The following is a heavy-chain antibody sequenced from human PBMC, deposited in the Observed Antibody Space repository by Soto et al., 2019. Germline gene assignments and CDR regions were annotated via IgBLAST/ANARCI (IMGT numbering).Heavy chain of an antibody. V-gene: IGHV1-18*01. CDR2: ISTYNGNT. Sequence: QVQLVQSGAEVKKPGASVKVSCKASGYTFTSYGISWVRQAPGQGLEWMGWISTYNGNTKYAQKLQGRVTMTTDTPTGTAYMELRSLRSDDTAVFDCAREMVRGVGSDYWGQGTLVTVSS. D-gene: IGHD3-10*01. J-gene: IGHJ4*02. CDR3: AREMVRGVGSDY. CDR1: GYTFTSYG.